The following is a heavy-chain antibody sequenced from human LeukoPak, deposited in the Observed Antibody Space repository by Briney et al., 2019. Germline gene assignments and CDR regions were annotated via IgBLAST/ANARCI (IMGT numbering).Heavy chain of an antibody. V-gene: IGHV3-48*01. CDR1: EFTFSSYS. CDR2: ISSSSSPI. J-gene: IGHJ4*02. D-gene: IGHD3-10*01. Sequence: GGSLRLSCAASEFTFSSYSMNWVRQAPGKGLEWVSYISSSSSPIYYADSVKGRFTISRDNAKNSLYLQMNSLRAEDTAVYYCARAYGSGSYYKAILGYWGQGTLVTVSS. CDR3: ARAYGSGSYYKAILGY.